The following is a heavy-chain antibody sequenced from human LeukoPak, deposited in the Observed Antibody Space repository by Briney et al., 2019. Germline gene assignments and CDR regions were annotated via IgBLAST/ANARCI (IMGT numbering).Heavy chain of an antibody. Sequence: TSSETLSLTCTVSSGSISSGTYYWSWIRQPAGKGLEWIGRIYSSGSTNYNPSLKSRVTMSVDTSKNQFSLNLSSVTAADTAVYYCANGFSTGHYSHPSLDWGQGTMVTVSS. D-gene: IGHD3/OR15-3a*01. CDR2: IYSSGST. CDR3: ANGFSTGHYSHPSLD. CDR1: SGSISSGTYY. V-gene: IGHV4-61*02. J-gene: IGHJ3*01.